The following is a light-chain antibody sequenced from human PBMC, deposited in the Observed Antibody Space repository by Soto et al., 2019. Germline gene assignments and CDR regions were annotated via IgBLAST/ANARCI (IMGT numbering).Light chain of an antibody. V-gene: IGKV3-15*01. CDR2: GAS. CDR3: QQYNNWPPIT. CDR1: QSVSSN. J-gene: IGKJ5*01. Sequence: EIVMTQSPATLSVSPGERATLSCRASQSVSSNLAWYQQKPGQAPRLLIYGASTRATGIPARFSGSGSGTEFTLTISSLQSEDFAVYYFQQYNNWPPITFGQGTRLEI.